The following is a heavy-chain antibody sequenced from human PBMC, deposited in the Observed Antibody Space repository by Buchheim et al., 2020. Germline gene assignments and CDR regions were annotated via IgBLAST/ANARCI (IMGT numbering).Heavy chain of an antibody. J-gene: IGHJ4*02. D-gene: IGHD1-26*01. CDR3: AKTRRVGSYFDY. CDR2: ISGSGGST. Sequence: EGQLLESGGGLVQPGGSLRLSCAASGFTFSSYAMSWVRKGQRKCLEWVSAISGSGGSTYYADSCKGRFTISRDNSKNTLYLQMNSLRAVYTAVYYCAKTRRVGSYFDYWGQGTL. CDR1: GFTFSSYA. V-gene: IGHV3-23*01.